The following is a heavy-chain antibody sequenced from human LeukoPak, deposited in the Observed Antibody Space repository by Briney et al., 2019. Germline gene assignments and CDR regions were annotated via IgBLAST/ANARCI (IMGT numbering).Heavy chain of an antibody. CDR2: ISGSGGTT. CDR3: ARALSSSWPLDY. D-gene: IGHD6-13*01. J-gene: IGHJ4*02. Sequence: GGSLRLSCAASGFTFNNYAMSWVRQAPGKGLEWVSAISGSGGTTYYADSVKGRFTFSRDNSKNTLYLQMNSLRAEDTAVYYCARALSSSWPLDYWGQGTLVTVSS. CDR1: GFTFNNYA. V-gene: IGHV3-23*01.